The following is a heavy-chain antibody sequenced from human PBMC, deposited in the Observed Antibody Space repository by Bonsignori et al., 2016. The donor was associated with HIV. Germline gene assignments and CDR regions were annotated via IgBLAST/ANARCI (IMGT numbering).Heavy chain of an antibody. V-gene: IGHV1-46*01. D-gene: IGHD5-24*01. J-gene: IGHJ4*02. CDR2: INPSGGSA. Sequence: WVRQAPGQGLEWMGIINPSGGSATYAQKFQGRVTMTRDTSTSTDYMELNSLRSEDTAVYYCARSRDGYKSNDYWGQGTLVTVSS. CDR3: ARSRDGYKSNDY.